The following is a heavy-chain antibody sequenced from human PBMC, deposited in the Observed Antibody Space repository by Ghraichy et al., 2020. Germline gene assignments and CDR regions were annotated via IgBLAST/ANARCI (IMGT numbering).Heavy chain of an antibody. D-gene: IGHD6-19*01. CDR3: ARDPTDSGGYFDY. V-gene: IGHV1-2*02. CDR2: IKPNSGGT. CDR1: GYTFTAHY. Sequence: ASVKVSCKASGYTFTAHYMHWVRQAPGQGLEWMGWIKPNSGGTKYAQEFQGRVTMTRDTSISTAYMELSSLRSDDTAVYYCARDPTDSGGYFDYWGQGTPVTVSS. J-gene: IGHJ4*02.